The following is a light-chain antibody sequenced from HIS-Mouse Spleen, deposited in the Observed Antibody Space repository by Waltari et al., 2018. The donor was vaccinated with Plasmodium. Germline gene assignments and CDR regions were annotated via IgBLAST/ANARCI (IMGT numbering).Light chain of an antibody. CDR1: QSVSSN. V-gene: IGKV3-15*01. J-gene: IGKJ3*01. Sequence: EIVMKQSPATLSVSPGERATLSCRASQSVSSNLAWYQQKPGQAPRHLIYGASTRATGIPARFSGSGSGTEFTLTISSLQSEDFAVYYCQQYNNWSFTFGPGTKVDIK. CDR2: GAS. CDR3: QQYNNWSFT.